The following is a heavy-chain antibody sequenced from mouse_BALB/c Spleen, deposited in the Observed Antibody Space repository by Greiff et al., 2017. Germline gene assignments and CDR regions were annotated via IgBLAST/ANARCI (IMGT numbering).Heavy chain of an antibody. CDR2: IYSGNSDT. D-gene: IGHD2-1*01. Sequence: EVQLQASGTVLARPGASVKMSCKASGYTFTSYWMHWVKQRPGQGLEWIGAIYSGNSDTSYNQKFKGTAKLTAVTSTSTAYMELSSLTNEDSAVYYCTRRGNYWYFDVWGAGTTVTVSS. CDR1: GYTFTSYW. J-gene: IGHJ1*01. CDR3: TRRGNYWYFDV. V-gene: IGHV1-5*01.